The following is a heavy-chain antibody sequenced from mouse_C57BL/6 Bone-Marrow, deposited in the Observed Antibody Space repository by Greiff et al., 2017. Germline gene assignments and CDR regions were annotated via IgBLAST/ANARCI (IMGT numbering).Heavy chain of an antibody. V-gene: IGHV1-80*01. CDR3: ARGGGWLLRAMDY. CDR2: IYPGDGDT. D-gene: IGHD2-3*01. Sequence: LQESGAELVKPGASVKISCKASGYAFSSYWMNWVKQRPGKGLEWIGQIYPGDGDTNYNGKVKGKATLTADKSSSTAYMQLSSLTSEDSAVYFCARGGGWLLRAMDYWGQGTSVTVSS. J-gene: IGHJ4*01. CDR1: GYAFSSYW.